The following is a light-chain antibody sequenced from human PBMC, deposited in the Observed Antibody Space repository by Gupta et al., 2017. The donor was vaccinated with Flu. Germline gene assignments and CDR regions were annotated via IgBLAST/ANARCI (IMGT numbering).Light chain of an antibody. Sequence: ITISCTGTSSDVGGYNYVSWYQQHPGKAPKLMIYEVSNRPSGVSNRFSGSKSGNTASLTISGLQAEDEADFYCSSYTSSSSLYVFGTGTKVTVL. V-gene: IGLV2-14*01. CDR1: SSDVGGYNY. CDR3: SSYTSSSSLYV. J-gene: IGLJ1*01. CDR2: EVS.